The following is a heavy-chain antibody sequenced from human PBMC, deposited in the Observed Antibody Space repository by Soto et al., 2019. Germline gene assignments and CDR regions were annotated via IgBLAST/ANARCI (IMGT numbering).Heavy chain of an antibody. J-gene: IGHJ4*02. CDR2: ISHHGLKE. CDR1: GFTFRDYG. CDR3: AKDWVGGSNKYYFEY. D-gene: IGHD1-26*01. V-gene: IGHV3-30*18. Sequence: QVQLVESGGGVVRPGRSLRLCCVASGFTFRDYGMHWVRQAPGKGLEWVAGISHHGLKEHYADSVKGRFTISRDNSKKTVYLQLNSLRGDDTAVYYCAKDWVGGSNKYYFEYWGQGTLVTVSS.